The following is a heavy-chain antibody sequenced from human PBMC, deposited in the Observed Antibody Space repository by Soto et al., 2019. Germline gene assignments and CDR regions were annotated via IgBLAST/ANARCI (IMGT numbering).Heavy chain of an antibody. V-gene: IGHV1-18*01. CDR3: ARFQAELSINIVLGRVEEKYNYSPMDF. CDR2: ISSNNGNT. Sequence: ASVKVSCKASGYSFVSYGISWVRQAPGQGLEWMGWISSNNGNTNYGENFQGRVIMTTDTVTSTAYMQLSSLGSDDTAVYYCARFQAELSINIVLGRVEEKYNYSPMDFWGQGTTVTASS. D-gene: IGHD2-8*02. CDR1: GYSFVSYG. J-gene: IGHJ6*02.